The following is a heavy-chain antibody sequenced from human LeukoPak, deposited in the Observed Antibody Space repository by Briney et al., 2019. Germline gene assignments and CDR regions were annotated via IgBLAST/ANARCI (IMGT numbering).Heavy chain of an antibody. J-gene: IGHJ4*02. D-gene: IGHD4-17*01. V-gene: IGHV4-30-4*01. CDR2: IYYSGSA. CDR3: AKYGDYPFDY. CDR1: GGSISNGDYY. Sequence: SETLSLTCTVPGGSISNGDYYWSWIRQPPGKGLEWIGYIYYSGSAYYNPSLQSRVTISVDTSKNQFSLKLSSVTAADTAVYYCAKYGDYPFDYWGQGTLVTVSS.